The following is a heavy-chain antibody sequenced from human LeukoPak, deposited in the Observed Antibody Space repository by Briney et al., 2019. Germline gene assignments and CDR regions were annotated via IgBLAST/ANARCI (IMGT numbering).Heavy chain of an antibody. V-gene: IGHV4-34*01. CDR1: GGSLSGYY. Sequence: SETLSLTCAVYGGSLSGYYWGWIRQPPGKGLEWIGEINHSGSPNYNPSLKSRVTISVEMSKNQFSLKLSSVTVADTAVYYCASVYDSSGYYPFWGQGTLVTVSS. CDR2: INHSGSP. J-gene: IGHJ4*02. CDR3: ASVYDSSGYYPF. D-gene: IGHD3-22*01.